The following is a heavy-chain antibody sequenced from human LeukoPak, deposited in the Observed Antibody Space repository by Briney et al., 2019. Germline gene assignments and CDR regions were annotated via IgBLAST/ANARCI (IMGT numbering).Heavy chain of an antibody. Sequence: GGSLRLSCAASGFTFSSYGMHWVRQAPGKALEWVAVISYDGRNQYYTDSLKGRFTISRDNSKNTLFLQINSLREEDTAVYYCARDRNADQLHNWFDPWGQGTLVIVSS. V-gene: IGHV3-30*19. CDR3: ARDRNADQLHNWFDP. CDR1: GFTFSSYG. CDR2: ISYDGRNQ. D-gene: IGHD2-2*01. J-gene: IGHJ5*02.